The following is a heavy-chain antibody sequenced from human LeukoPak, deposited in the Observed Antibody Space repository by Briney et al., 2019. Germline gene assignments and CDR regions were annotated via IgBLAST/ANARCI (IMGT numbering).Heavy chain of an antibody. CDR2: IYYSGST. CDR3: ARVPRQLRSLDY. CDR1: GGSISSGGYY. D-gene: IGHD5-18*01. V-gene: IGHV4-31*03. J-gene: IGHJ4*02. Sequence: SQTLSLTCTVSGGSISSGGYYWSWIRQHPGKGLEGIGYIYYSGSTYYNPSLKSRVTISVDTSKNQFPLTLSSVTAADTAVYYCARVPRQLRSLDYWGQGTLVTVSS.